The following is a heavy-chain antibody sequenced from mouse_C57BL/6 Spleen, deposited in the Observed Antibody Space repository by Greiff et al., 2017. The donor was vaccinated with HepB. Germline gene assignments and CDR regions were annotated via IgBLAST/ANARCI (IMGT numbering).Heavy chain of an antibody. V-gene: IGHV1-15*01. J-gene: IGHJ2*01. Sequence: VQLQQSGAELVRPGASVTLSCKASGYTFTDYEMHWVKQTPVHGLEWIGAIDPETGGTAYNQKFKGKAILTADKSSSTAYMELRSLTSEDSAVYYCTRDGSLYYFDYWGQGTTLTVSS. CDR1: GYTFTDYE. CDR3: TRDGSLYYFDY. D-gene: IGHD2-3*01. CDR2: IDPETGGT.